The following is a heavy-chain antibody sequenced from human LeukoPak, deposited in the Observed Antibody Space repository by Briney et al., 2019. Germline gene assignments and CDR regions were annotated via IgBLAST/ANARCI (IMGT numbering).Heavy chain of an antibody. Sequence: GGSLRLSCAASVFTFAIYHVSWVRHAPGRGLECVATILGDVVYYADCLGGRLTISREDSKKTGYVQMNSLRAEDTPVCYFAKSGVEVAGTGGFDTWGRGTLVAVSS. CDR3: AKSGVEVAGTGGFDT. D-gene: IGHD6-13*01. J-gene: IGHJ3*02. CDR1: VFTFAIYH. V-gene: IGHV3-23*01. CDR2: ILGDVV.